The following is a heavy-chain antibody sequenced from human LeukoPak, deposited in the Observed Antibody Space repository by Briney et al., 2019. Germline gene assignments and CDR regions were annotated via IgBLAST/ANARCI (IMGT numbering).Heavy chain of an antibody. Sequence: HPGGSLRLSCTGSGFTFSSYGMVWVRQAPGKGLEWVSAMRGDGGDIRYADSVKGRFTISRGNPKNTLYLQMNSLRAEDTAIYYCGRDPNGDYIGAFDFWGQGTMVTVSS. D-gene: IGHD4-17*01. J-gene: IGHJ3*01. CDR2: MRGDGGDI. CDR3: GRDPNGDYIGAFDF. V-gene: IGHV3-23*01. CDR1: GFTFSSYG.